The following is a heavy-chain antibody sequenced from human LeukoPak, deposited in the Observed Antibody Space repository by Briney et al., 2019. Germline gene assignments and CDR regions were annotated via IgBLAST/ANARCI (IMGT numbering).Heavy chain of an antibody. Sequence: SETLSLTCTVSGGSISSYYWCWIRQPPGKGLEWIGYIYYSGSTNYNLSLKSRVTISVDTSKNQFSLKLSSVTAADTAVYYCARVEDMGSSWPDAFDIWGQGTMDTVSS. CDR1: GGSISSYY. V-gene: IGHV4-59*01. CDR3: ARVEDMGSSWPDAFDI. D-gene: IGHD6-13*01. J-gene: IGHJ3*02. CDR2: IYYSGST.